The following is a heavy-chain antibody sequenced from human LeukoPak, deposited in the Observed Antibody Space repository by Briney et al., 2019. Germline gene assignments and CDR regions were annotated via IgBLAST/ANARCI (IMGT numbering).Heavy chain of an antibody. CDR3: ARGRQLGRFDY. V-gene: IGHV3-7*03. J-gene: IGHJ4*02. CDR1: GSTFSSYW. Sequence: GGSLRLSCAASGSTFSSYWMSWVRQAPGKGLEWVANIKQDGSEKYYVDSVKGRFTISRDNAKNSLYLQMNSLRAEDTAVYYCARGRQLGRFDYWGQGTLVTVSS. D-gene: IGHD6-6*01. CDR2: IKQDGSEK.